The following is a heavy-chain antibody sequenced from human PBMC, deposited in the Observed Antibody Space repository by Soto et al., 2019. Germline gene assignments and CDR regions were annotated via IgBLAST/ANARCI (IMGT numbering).Heavy chain of an antibody. Sequence: ASVKVSCKXSGYTFTGYYMHWVRQAPGQGLEWMGWINPNSGGTNYAQKFQGWVTMTRDTSISTAYMELSRLRSDDTAVYYCAREELRFLEWSIPDYGMDVWGQGTTVTVSS. V-gene: IGHV1-2*04. CDR2: INPNSGGT. CDR1: GYTFTGYY. J-gene: IGHJ6*02. D-gene: IGHD3-3*01. CDR3: AREELRFLEWSIPDYGMDV.